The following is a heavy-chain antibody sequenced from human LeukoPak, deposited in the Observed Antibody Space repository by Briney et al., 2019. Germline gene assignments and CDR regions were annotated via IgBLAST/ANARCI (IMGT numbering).Heavy chain of an antibody. J-gene: IGHJ6*02. D-gene: IGHD3-9*01. V-gene: IGHV3-33*01. CDR1: GFTFSSYG. Sequence: GRSLRLSCAASGFTFSSYGMHWVRQAPGKGLEWVAVIWYDGSNKYYADSVKGRFTISRDNSKNTLYLQMNSLRDEDTAVYYCARGDILTNYYYYYGMDVWGQGTTVTVSS. CDR3: ARGDILTNYYYYYGMDV. CDR2: IWYDGSNK.